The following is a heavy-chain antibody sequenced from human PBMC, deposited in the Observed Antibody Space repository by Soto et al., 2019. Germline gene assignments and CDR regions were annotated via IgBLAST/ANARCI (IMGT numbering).Heavy chain of an antibody. CDR3: ARLGGASRPLSALDI. CDR1: GGTVTNYY. D-gene: IGHD6-6*01. CDR2: FYFRGST. V-gene: IGHV4-59*02. Sequence: QVQLQESGPGLVEPSETLSLTCSVSGGTVTNYYWSWIRLLPGKGLEWIGYFYFRGSTNYKSSLKSRATISVDTSKNQVSLKPNSVTSGDTAVYYCARLGGASRPLSALDIWGQGIMVTVSS. J-gene: IGHJ3*02.